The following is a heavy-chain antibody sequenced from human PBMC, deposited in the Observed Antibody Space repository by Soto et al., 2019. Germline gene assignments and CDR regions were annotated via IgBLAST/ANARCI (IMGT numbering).Heavy chain of an antibody. CDR2: TYYRSRFFS. Sequence: SQTLSLTCAISGDSVSSYSAAWNWIRQSPSGGLEWLGRTYYRSRFFSDYAESVKSRIIINPDTSKNQFSLQLKSVTPEDTAVYSCVRDRYRSSGWFDPWGQGTTVTVSS. CDR3: VRDRYRSSGWFDP. V-gene: IGHV6-1*01. D-gene: IGHD3-10*01. CDR1: GDSVSSYSAA. J-gene: IGHJ5*02.